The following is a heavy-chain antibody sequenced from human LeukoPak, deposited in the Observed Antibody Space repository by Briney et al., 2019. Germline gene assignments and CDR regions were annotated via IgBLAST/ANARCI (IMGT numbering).Heavy chain of an antibody. CDR2: ISAYNGNT. D-gene: IGHD3-9*01. V-gene: IGHV1-18*01. J-gene: IGHJ4*02. CDR1: GYTFTSYG. Sequence: ASVKVSCKASGYTFTSYGISWVRQAPGQGLEWMGWISAYNGNTNYAQKFQGRVTMTRNTSISTAYMELSSLRSEDTAVYYCARLGVLRYFDWLKKSCYFDYWGQGTLVTVSS. CDR3: ARLGVLRYFDWLKKSCYFDY.